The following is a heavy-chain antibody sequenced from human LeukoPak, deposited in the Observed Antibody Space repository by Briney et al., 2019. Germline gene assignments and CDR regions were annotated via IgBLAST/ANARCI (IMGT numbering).Heavy chain of an antibody. CDR3: ARVRGWSYGMDV. CDR2: IYHSGST. D-gene: IGHD2-15*01. CDR1: GGSISSGGYY. Sequence: PSETLSLTCTVSGGSISSGGYYWSWIRQPPGKGLEWIGYIYHSGSTYYNPSLKSRVTISVDRSKNQFSLKLSSVTAADTAVYYCARVRGWSYGMDVRGQGTTVTVSS. J-gene: IGHJ6*02. V-gene: IGHV4-30-2*01.